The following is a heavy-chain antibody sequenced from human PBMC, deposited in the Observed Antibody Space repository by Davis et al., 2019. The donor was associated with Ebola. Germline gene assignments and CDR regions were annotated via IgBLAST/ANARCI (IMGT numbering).Heavy chain of an antibody. J-gene: IGHJ6*03. V-gene: IGHV4-59*01. Sequence: MPSETLSLTCTVSGDSISTYSWSWIRQPPGKGLEWIGYISNIGWTNYNASLKSRVTISVDTSKNHFSLRLSSVIAADTAVYYCARTTLPDPPSHYYFFMDVWGKGTTVTVS. CDR3: ARTTLPDPPSHYYFFMDV. D-gene: IGHD1-1*01. CDR1: GDSISTYS. CDR2: ISNIGWT.